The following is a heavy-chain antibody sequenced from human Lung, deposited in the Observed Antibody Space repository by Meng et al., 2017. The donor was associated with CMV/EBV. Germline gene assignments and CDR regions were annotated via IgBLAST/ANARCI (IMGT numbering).Heavy chain of an antibody. CDR3: ARGPTVTRVDY. CDR2: INTKRGGP. CDR1: GYSFTGGYY. Sequence: ASVKVSCKGSGYSFTGGYYMYWLRQAPGQGLEWMGWINTKRGGPNYGEKFQGRVTMTRDTSISTVYMEVSRLRPDDTAVYYCARGPTVTRVDYWGQGTLVTVSS. J-gene: IGHJ4*02. V-gene: IGHV1-2*02. D-gene: IGHD4-11*01.